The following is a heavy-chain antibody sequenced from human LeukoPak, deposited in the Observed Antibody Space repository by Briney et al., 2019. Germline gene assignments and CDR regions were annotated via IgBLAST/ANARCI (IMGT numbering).Heavy chain of an antibody. CDR3: ARPARNYGDYVK. J-gene: IGHJ4*02. CDR1: GYTFGTYW. V-gene: IGHV5-51*01. CDR2: IYPSDSDT. Sequence: GESLKISCKGSGYTFGTYWIAWVRQMPGKGLEWMGIIYPSDSDTRYSPSFQGQVTISADKSISVVYLHWSSLKASDTAMYYCARPARNYGDYVKWGQGTLVTVSS. D-gene: IGHD4-17*01.